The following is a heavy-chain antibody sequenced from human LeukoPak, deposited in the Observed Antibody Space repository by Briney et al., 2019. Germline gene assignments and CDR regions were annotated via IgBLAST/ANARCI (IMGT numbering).Heavy chain of an antibody. D-gene: IGHD2-15*01. CDR1: GFTFSSYG. Sequence: GSLRLSCAASGFTFSSYGMHWVRQATGKGLEWVSAIGTAGDTYYPGSVKGRFTISRENAKNTLYLQMNSLRAEDTAVYYCARAEPCSGGSCYYMDVWGKGTTVTVSS. J-gene: IGHJ6*03. V-gene: IGHV3-13*01. CDR2: IGTAGDT. CDR3: ARAEPCSGGSCYYMDV.